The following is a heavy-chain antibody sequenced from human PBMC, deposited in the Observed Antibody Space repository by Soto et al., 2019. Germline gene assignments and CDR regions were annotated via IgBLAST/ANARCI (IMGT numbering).Heavy chain of an antibody. J-gene: IGHJ4*02. Sequence: GGSLRLSCAGSGFTPTTTPLSWVRQPPGKGLEWVTTISGTASRTYYVDSVKGRFFISRDDSKSIAYLQLNSLKTEDTAVYYCTSPRWIQLWPCFDSWGQGTLVTVSS. D-gene: IGHD5-18*01. CDR2: ISGTASRT. V-gene: IGHV3-23*02. CDR3: TSPRWIQLWPCFDS. CDR1: GFTPTTTP.